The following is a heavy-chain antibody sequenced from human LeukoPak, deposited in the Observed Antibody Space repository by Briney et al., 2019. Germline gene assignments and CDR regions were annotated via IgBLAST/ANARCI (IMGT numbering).Heavy chain of an antibody. V-gene: IGHV1-69*13. CDR2: IIPIFGTA. Sequence: SVKVSCKASGGTFSSYAISWVRQAPGQGLEWMGGIIPIFGTANYAQKFQGRVTITADESTSTAYMELSSLRSEDTAVYYCVRDFSRYCSSTSCYAAWFDPWGQGTLVTVSS. CDR1: GGTFSSYA. CDR3: VRDFSRYCSSTSCYAAWFDP. J-gene: IGHJ5*02. D-gene: IGHD2-2*01.